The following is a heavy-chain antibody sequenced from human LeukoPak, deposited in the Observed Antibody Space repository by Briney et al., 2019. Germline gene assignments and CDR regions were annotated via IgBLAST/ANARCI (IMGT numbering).Heavy chain of an antibody. D-gene: IGHD4-17*01. CDR2: IWYDGSNK. CDR3: ARDSVSWGTTVTFYGMDV. CDR1: GFTFSSYG. Sequence: GGSLRLSCAASGFTFSSYGMHWVRQAPGKGLEWVAVIWYDGSNKYYADSVKGRFTISRDNSKNTLYLQMNSLRAEDAAVYYCARDSVSWGTTVTFYGMDVWGKGTTVTVSS. J-gene: IGHJ6*04. V-gene: IGHV3-33*01.